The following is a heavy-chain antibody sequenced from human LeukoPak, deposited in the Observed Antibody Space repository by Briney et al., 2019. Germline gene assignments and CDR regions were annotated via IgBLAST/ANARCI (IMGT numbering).Heavy chain of an antibody. V-gene: IGHV4-59*08. Sequence: SETLSLTCTVSGGSVTGYFWSWIRQPPGKGLEWLGYVFYEGNTRYNPSLESRVTTSVDTTKKQFSLRLTSVTAADTAIYYCARHVTITYAYFGYWSQGTLVTVSS. D-gene: IGHD2-2*01. CDR2: VFYEGNT. CDR3: ARHVTITYAYFGY. J-gene: IGHJ4*02. CDR1: GGSVTGYF.